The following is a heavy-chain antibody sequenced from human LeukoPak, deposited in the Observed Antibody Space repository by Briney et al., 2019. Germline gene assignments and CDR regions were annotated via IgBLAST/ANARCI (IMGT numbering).Heavy chain of an antibody. Sequence: GGSLRLSCAASGFTFSSYGMHWVRQAPGKGLEWVAVISYDGSNKYYADSVKGRFTISRDNAKNSLYLQMNSLRDEDTAVYYCARDQIGGLEPFDYWGQGTLVTVSS. J-gene: IGHJ4*02. CDR1: GFTFSSYG. CDR2: ISYDGSNK. D-gene: IGHD3-3*01. CDR3: ARDQIGGLEPFDY. V-gene: IGHV3-30*03.